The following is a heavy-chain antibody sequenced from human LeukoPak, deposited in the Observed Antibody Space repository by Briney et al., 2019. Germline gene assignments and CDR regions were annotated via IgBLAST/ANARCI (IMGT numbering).Heavy chain of an antibody. CDR3: ARVGMDIVVVVAATPYQNAFDI. CDR1: GYTFTSYG. D-gene: IGHD2-15*01. V-gene: IGHV1-18*01. CDR2: ISAYNGNT. J-gene: IGHJ3*02. Sequence: ASVKVSCKASGYTFTSYGICWVRQAPGQGLEWMGWISAYNGNTNYAQKLQGRVTMTTDTSTSTAYMELRSLRSDDTAVYYCARVGMDIVVVVAATPYQNAFDIWGQGTMVTVSS.